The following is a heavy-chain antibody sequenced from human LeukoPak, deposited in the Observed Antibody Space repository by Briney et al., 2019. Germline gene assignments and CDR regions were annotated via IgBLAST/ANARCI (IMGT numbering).Heavy chain of an antibody. J-gene: IGHJ4*02. CDR2: ISYDGSNK. V-gene: IGHV3-30*03. CDR3: ARGGGYSDY. D-gene: IGHD6-19*01. Sequence: GGSLRLSCAASGFTFCSYGRHWVRQAPGKGLEGVAVISYDGSNKYYADSEKGRFTISRDNSKNALYLQMNSLRAEDTAEYYCARGGGYSDYWGQGTLVTVSS. CDR1: GFTFCSYG.